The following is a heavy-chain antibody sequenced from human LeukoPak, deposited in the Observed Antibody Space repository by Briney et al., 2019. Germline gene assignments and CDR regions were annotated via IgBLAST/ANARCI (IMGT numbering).Heavy chain of an antibody. CDR1: GDTVSSNTAA. D-gene: IGHD6-6*01. J-gene: IGHJ6*04. Sequence: SQTLSLTCAISGDTVSSNTAAWNWIRQSPSRGLEWLGRTYYRSKWNNDYAVSVQNRITINPDTSKNQFSLQLKSATPEDTAVYYCTRQRSTSTDYYGRDVGGKGTTVTVPS. CDR3: TRQRSTSTDYYGRDV. V-gene: IGHV6-1*01. CDR2: TYYRSKWNN.